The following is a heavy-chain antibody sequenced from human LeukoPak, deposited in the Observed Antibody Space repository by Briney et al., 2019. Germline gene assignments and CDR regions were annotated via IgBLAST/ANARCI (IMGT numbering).Heavy chain of an antibody. CDR3: ARGGRVYSYGLSY. CDR1: GGSFSGYY. J-gene: IGHJ4*02. Sequence: ASETLSLTCAVYGGSFSGYYWSWIRQPPGKGLEWIGEINHSGSTNYNPSLKSRVTISVDTSKNQFSLKLSSVTAADTAVYYCARGGRVYSYGLSYWGQGTLVTVSS. CDR2: INHSGST. V-gene: IGHV4-34*01. D-gene: IGHD5-18*01.